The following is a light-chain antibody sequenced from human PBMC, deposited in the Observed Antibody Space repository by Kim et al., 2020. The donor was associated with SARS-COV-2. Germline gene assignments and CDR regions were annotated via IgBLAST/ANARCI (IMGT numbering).Light chain of an antibody. J-gene: IGKJ1*01. Sequence: DIQMTQSPSSLSASVGDRVTITCRASHSISSYLNWYQQKPGKAPNLLLYAASSLQSGVPSRFSGSGSGTDFTLTISSLQPEDFTTYYCKQSYSTPRTFGQGTKVDIK. CDR3: KQSYSTPRT. CDR2: AAS. V-gene: IGKV1-39*01. CDR1: HSISSY.